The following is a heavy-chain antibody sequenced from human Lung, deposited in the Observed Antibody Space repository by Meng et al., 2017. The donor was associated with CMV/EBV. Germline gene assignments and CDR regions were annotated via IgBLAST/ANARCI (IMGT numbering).Heavy chain of an antibody. CDR2: ISSSSSYI. D-gene: IGHD3-3*01. CDR3: ARDPGLDSAAYYDFWSGSPLYYYYGMDV. J-gene: IGHJ6*02. CDR1: GFTFSSYS. V-gene: IGHV3-21*01. Sequence: SXAASGFTFSSYSMNWVRQAPGKGLEWVSSISSSSSYIYYADSVKGRFTISRDNAKNSLYLQMNSLRAEDTAVYYCARDPGLDSAAYYDFWSGSPLYYYYGMDVWGQGTXVTVSS.